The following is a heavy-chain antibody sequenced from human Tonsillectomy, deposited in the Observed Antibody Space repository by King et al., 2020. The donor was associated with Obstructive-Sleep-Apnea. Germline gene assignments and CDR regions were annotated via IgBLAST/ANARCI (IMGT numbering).Heavy chain of an antibody. V-gene: IGHV4-38-2*02. CDR2: IYHSGST. CDR3: ASKDSSGMDV. J-gene: IGHJ6*02. Sequence: QVQLQESGPGLVKPSETLSLTCTVSGYSISSGYYWGWIRQPPGKGLEWIGSIYHSGSTYYNPSLKSRVTISVDTSKNQFPLKLSSVTAADTAVYYCASKDSSGMDVWGQGTTVTVSS. D-gene: IGHD3-22*01. CDR1: GYSISSGYY.